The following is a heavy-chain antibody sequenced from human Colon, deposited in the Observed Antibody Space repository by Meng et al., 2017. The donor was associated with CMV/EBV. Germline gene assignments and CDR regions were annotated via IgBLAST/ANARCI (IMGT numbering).Heavy chain of an antibody. Sequence: AASGFTFSSYAMSWVRQAPGKGLEWISAFSDSSGSTYYAESVKGRFTISRDNSKNTLYLQMNSLRAEDTAVYYCAKSFRGVIVDFDYWGQGTLVTVSS. CDR2: FSDSSGST. CDR1: GFTFSSYA. D-gene: IGHD3-10*01. J-gene: IGHJ4*02. V-gene: IGHV3-23*01. CDR3: AKSFRGVIVDFDY.